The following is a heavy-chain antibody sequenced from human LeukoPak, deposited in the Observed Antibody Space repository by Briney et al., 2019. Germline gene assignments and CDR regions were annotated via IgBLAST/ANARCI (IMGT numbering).Heavy chain of an antibody. V-gene: IGHV3-30*02. CDR2: IWGDGSNK. CDR3: AKEFWVGAIRKLVQ. CDR1: GFTFSSYG. D-gene: IGHD1-26*01. J-gene: IGHJ1*01. Sequence: AGGSLRLSCAASGFTFSSYGMHWVRQAPGKGLEWVACIWGDGSNKYYGDSVKGRFTISRDNSKNTLYLQMNSLRAEDTAVYYCAKEFWVGAIRKLVQWGQSPLVTVSS.